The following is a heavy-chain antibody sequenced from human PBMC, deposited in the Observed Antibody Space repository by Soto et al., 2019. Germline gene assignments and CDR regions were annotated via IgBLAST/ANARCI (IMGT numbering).Heavy chain of an antibody. J-gene: IGHJ6*04. Sequence: SETLSLTCAVSGASFNANYWTWIRQPPGKGLEWIGEINYSGNTNYNPSLESRVTISVDTSKNQFSLKLSSVTAADTAVYYCARGNQWYSGYDLNVWGKGTTVTVSS. CDR1: GASFNANY. CDR2: INYSGNT. D-gene: IGHD1-26*01. CDR3: ARGNQWYSGYDLNV. V-gene: IGHV4-34*01.